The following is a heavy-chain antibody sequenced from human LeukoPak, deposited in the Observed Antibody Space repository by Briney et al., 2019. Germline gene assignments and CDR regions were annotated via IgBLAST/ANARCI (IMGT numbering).Heavy chain of an antibody. V-gene: IGHV4-30-4*08. CDR2: IYYSGST. Sequence: SETLSLTCTVSGGSISSGDYYWSWIRQPPGKGLEWIGYIYYSGSTNYNPSLKSRVTISVDTSKNQFSLKLSSVTAADTAVYYCARGVSLVAGLGRGTLFDPWGQGTLVTVSS. CDR3: ARGVSLVAGLGRGTLFDP. D-gene: IGHD1-14*01. J-gene: IGHJ5*02. CDR1: GGSISSGDYY.